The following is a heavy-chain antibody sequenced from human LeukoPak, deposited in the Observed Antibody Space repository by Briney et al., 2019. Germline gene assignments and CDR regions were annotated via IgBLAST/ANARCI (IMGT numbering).Heavy chain of an antibody. J-gene: IGHJ5*02. V-gene: IGHV4-30-2*01. CDR3: ARVGSYGSGSYYTNWFDP. CDR2: IYHSGST. CDR1: GGSISSGGYS. Sequence: SETLSLTCAVSGGSISSGGYSWSWIRQPPGKGLEWIGYIYHSGSTYYNPSLKSRVTISVDRSKNQFSLKLSSVTAADPAVYYCARVGSYGSGSYYTNWFDPWGQGTLVTVSS. D-gene: IGHD3-10*01.